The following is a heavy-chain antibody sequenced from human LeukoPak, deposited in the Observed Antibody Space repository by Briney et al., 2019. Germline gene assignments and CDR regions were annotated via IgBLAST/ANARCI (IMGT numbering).Heavy chain of an antibody. Sequence: GGSLRLSCAASGFTFDDYGMSWVRQAPGKGLEWVSGINWNGGSTGYADSVKGRFTISRDNAKNSLYLQMNSLRAEDTALYYCASGYYDSSGYFPFDYWGQGTLVTVSS. V-gene: IGHV3-20*04. J-gene: IGHJ4*02. CDR3: ASGYYDSSGYFPFDY. CDR1: GFTFDDYG. CDR2: INWNGGST. D-gene: IGHD3-22*01.